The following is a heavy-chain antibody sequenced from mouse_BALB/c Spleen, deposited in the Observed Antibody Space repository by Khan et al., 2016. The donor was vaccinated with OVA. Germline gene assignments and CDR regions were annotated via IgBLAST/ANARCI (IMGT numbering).Heavy chain of an antibody. CDR2: VSTGGHYT. D-gene: IGHD1-1*01. CDR3: TRLAYYYESEGFAY. Sequence: EVELVESGGDIVKPGGSLKLSCAASGFTFSTYGMSWVRQTPDKRLEWVATVSTGGHYTYYSDTVKGRFTISRDNAKNTLCLQMTSLRSEDTAMFYCTRLAYYYESEGFAYWGQGTLVTVSA. J-gene: IGHJ3*01. V-gene: IGHV5-6*01. CDR1: GFTFSTYG.